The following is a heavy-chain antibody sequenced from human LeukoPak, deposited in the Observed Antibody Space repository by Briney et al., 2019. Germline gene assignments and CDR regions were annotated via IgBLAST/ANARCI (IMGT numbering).Heavy chain of an antibody. CDR3: ARTYNSGWYFDY. CDR2: ISSRGSSI. D-gene: IGHD6-19*01. J-gene: IGHJ4*02. Sequence: GGSLRLSCATSGFTLSSFNVNWVRQAPGKGLEWVSYISSRGSSIYYADSVKGRFTISRDNAKNSLYLQVDSLRDDDTAVYYCARTYNSGWYFDYWGQGTLVTVSS. CDR1: GFTLSSFN. V-gene: IGHV3-48*02.